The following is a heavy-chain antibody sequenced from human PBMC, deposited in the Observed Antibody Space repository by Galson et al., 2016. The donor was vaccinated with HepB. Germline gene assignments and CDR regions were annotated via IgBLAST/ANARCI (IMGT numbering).Heavy chain of an antibody. Sequence: QSGAEVKKPGESLKISCRGSGYSFSSYWIGWVRQMPGTGLEWLGNIYPGDSDTRYSPSFQGQVSISADKSITTAYLQWSSLKASDTAFYYCARRGSGWSLFDSWGQGTQVTVSS. J-gene: IGHJ4*02. CDR1: GYSFSSYW. CDR2: IYPGDSDT. V-gene: IGHV5-51*01. CDR3: ARRGSGWSLFDS. D-gene: IGHD6-19*01.